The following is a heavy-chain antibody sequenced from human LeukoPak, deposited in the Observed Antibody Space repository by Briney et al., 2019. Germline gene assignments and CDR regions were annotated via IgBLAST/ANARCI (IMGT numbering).Heavy chain of an antibody. V-gene: IGHV3-23*01. Sequence: GGSLRLSCAASGFTFSSYATSWVRQAPGKGLEWVSAISGSGGSTYYADSVKGRFTISRDNSKNTLYLQMNSLRAEDTAVYYCAKDHSGYDFFYWGQGTLVTVSS. CDR3: AKDHSGYDFFY. J-gene: IGHJ4*02. CDR2: ISGSGGST. CDR1: GFTFSSYA. D-gene: IGHD5-12*01.